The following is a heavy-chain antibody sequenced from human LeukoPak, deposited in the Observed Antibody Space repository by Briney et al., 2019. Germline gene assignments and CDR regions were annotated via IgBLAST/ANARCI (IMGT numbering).Heavy chain of an antibody. CDR3: ARSGGSYSWLY. CDR1: GGSFSGYY. V-gene: IGHV4-34*01. J-gene: IGHJ4*02. D-gene: IGHD1-26*01. Sequence: SETLSLTCAAYGGSFSGYYWSWIRQPPGKGLEWIGEINHSGSTNYNPSLKSRVTISVDTSKNQFSLKLSSVTAADTAVYYCARSGGSYSWLYWGQGTLVTVSS. CDR2: INHSGST.